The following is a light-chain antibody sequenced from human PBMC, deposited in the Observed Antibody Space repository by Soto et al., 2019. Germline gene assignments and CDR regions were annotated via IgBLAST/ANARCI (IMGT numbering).Light chain of an antibody. CDR3: SSYAGSSTVV. CDR2: EGS. V-gene: IGLV2-23*01. J-gene: IGLJ2*01. Sequence: QSVLTQPASVSGSPGQSITISCTGTSSDVGTYKFVSWYQQYPGKAPKLMIFEGSERPSGVSNRFSGSKFGNTASLTISGLRAEDEADYYCSSYAGSSTVVFGGGTQLTVL. CDR1: SSDVGTYKF.